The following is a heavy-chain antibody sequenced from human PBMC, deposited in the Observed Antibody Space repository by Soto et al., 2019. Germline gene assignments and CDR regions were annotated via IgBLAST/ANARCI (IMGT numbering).Heavy chain of an antibody. V-gene: IGHV3-23*01. J-gene: IGHJ2*01. Sequence: EVQLLESGGGLVQPGGSLRLSCAASGFSFSSYAMSWVRQAPGKGLEWVSAISGSGGSTYYAESVKGRFTISRDNSKNTLYLRRSGLRAEDTAVYLCAEWAAYSYGSGGSRYLDLWGRGTLIAVSS. CDR2: ISGSGGST. D-gene: IGHD2-15*01. CDR3: AEWAAYSYGSGGSRYLDL. CDR1: GFSFSSYA.